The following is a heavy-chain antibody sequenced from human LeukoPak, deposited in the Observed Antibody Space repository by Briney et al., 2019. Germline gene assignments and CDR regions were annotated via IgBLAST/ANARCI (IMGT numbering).Heavy chain of an antibody. CDR2: IYYSGST. Sequence: PSETLSLTCTVSGGSISSYYWSWIRQPPGKGLEWIGYIYYSGSTNYNPSLKSRVTISVDTSKNQFSLKLSSVTAADTAVYYCARSLLRYYMDVWGKGTTVTISS. CDR1: GGSISSYY. D-gene: IGHD2-8*02. V-gene: IGHV4-59*01. J-gene: IGHJ6*03. CDR3: ARSLLRYYMDV.